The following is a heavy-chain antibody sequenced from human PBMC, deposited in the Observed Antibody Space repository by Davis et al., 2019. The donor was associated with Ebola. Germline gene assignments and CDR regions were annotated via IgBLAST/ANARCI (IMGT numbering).Heavy chain of an antibody. D-gene: IGHD2-2*02. CDR3: ARDRLGYCSSTSCYTGKGRYYYGMDV. Sequence: ASVKVSCKASGYTFTSYGISWVRQAPGQGLEWMGLISAYNGNTNYAQKLQGRVTMTTDTSTSTAYMELRSLRSDDAAVYYCARDRLGYCSSTSCYTGKGRYYYGMDVWGQGTTVTVSS. CDR1: GYTFTSYG. J-gene: IGHJ6*02. V-gene: IGHV1-18*01. CDR2: ISAYNGNT.